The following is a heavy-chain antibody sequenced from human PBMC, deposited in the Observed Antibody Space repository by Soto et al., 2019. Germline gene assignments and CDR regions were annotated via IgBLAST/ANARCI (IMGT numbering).Heavy chain of an antibody. V-gene: IGHV4-31*03. J-gene: IGHJ4*02. Sequence: SETLSLTCTVSGGSLSSGSYYWTWIRQHPGKGLEWIGYIHASGGTYYNPSLKSRVTISIDTSKNQFSLNLISVTAADTAVYYCARDPCSGGSCYFDDLDYWGQGAQVTVS. CDR2: IHASGGT. CDR3: ARDPCSGGSCYFDDLDY. CDR1: GGSLSSGSYY. D-gene: IGHD2-15*01.